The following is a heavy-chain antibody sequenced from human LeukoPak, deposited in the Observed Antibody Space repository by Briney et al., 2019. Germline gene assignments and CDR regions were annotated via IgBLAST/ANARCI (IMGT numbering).Heavy chain of an antibody. CDR3: ASTHWYYYYFDV. V-gene: IGHV4-39*01. CDR1: GGSISSSSYY. D-gene: IGHD1-1*01. Sequence: SETLSLTCPVSGGSISSSSYYWGWIRHPPGKGLEWIGSIYYSGSTYYNPSLKRRVTISVDTSKKQISLELSYVTAGETDVYFRASTHWYYYYFDVWGKGTTVTVSS. CDR2: IYYSGST. J-gene: IGHJ6*03.